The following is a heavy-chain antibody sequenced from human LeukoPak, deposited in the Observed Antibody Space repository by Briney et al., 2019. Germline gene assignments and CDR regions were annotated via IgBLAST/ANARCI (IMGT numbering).Heavy chain of an antibody. CDR1: GFTFSSYG. V-gene: IGHV3-30*18. CDR2: ISYDGSNK. CDR3: AKDRGPRYYYGSESALYWFDP. D-gene: IGHD3-10*01. Sequence: GRSLRLSCAASGFTFSSYGMHWVRQAPGKGLEWVSVISYDGSNKYYADSVKGRFTISRDNSKNTLYLQMNSLRAEDTAVYYCAKDRGPRYYYGSESALYWFDPWGQGTLVTVSS. J-gene: IGHJ5*02.